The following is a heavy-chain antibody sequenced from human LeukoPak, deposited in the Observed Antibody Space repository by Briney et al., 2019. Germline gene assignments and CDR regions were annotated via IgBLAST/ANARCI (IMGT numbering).Heavy chain of an antibody. CDR1: GGSISSGSYY. J-gene: IGHJ3*02. CDR3: ARDRYYDSSGYAFDI. D-gene: IGHD3-22*01. CDR2: IYTSAST. Sequence: SQTLSLTCTVSGGSISSGSYYLSWIRQPAGKGLEWIGRIYTSASTNYNPSLKSRVTISVDTSKNQFSLKLSSVTAADTAVYYCARDRYYDSSGYAFDIWGQGTMVTVSS. V-gene: IGHV4-61*02.